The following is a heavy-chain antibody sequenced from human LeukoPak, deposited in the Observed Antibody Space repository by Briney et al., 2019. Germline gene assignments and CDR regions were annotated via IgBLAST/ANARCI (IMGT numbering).Heavy chain of an antibody. V-gene: IGHV3-23*01. CDR3: AKIQNRYCSGGSCFDYFDY. CDR2: ISGSGGST. J-gene: IGHJ4*02. D-gene: IGHD2-15*01. CDR1: GFTFSSYA. Sequence: GGSLRLSCAASGFTFSSYAMSWVRQAPGKGLEWVSAISGSGGSTYYADSVKGRFTISRDNSKSTLYLQMNSLRAEDTAVYYCAKIQNRYCSGGSCFDYFDYWGQGTLVTVSS.